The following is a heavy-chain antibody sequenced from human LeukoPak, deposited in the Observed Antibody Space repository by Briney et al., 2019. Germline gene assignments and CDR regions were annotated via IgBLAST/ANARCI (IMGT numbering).Heavy chain of an antibody. V-gene: IGHV4-61*01. CDR3: VREQSWGDFDY. CDR2: FSYREST. CDR1: GVPLHSVSYY. J-gene: IGHJ4*02. D-gene: IGHD6-13*01. Sequence: ETLDLLRSVLGVPLHSVSYYLGSIRPPPGTELEWNGYFSYRESTNYNPSLKRRVTISVDTSKNQFSLKLSSVTAADTAVYYCVREQSWGDFDYWGQGTLVTVSS.